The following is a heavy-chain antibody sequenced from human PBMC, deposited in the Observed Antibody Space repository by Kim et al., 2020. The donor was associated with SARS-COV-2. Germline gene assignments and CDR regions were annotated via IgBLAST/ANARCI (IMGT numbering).Heavy chain of an antibody. CDR2: ISPIAGTP. J-gene: IGHJ4*02. CDR1: GGTFNKYA. V-gene: IGHV1-69*13. CDR3: ARDNHFDDIGYYHTFDY. D-gene: IGHD3-22*01. Sequence: SVKVSCKASGGTFNKYAITWVRQAPGQGLEWMGGISPIAGTPNYAQNFQGRVTITADESISTAYLELSRLRSEDTAVFYCARDNHFDDIGYYHTFDYWGQGTLVTVSS.